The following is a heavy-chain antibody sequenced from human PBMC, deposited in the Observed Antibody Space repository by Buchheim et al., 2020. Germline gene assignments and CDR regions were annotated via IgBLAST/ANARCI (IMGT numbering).Heavy chain of an antibody. CDR3: SREFGGNDDY. V-gene: IGHV3-74*01. CDR2: INQDGRTT. J-gene: IGHJ4*02. CDR1: GFTFRASW. Sequence: EVQLVESGGGLVLPGGSLRLACAGSGFTFRASWMHWVRQAPGKGLVWVSRINQDGRTTNYAESVRGRVRISRDNAKNTGYLGMNSLRVEDTALYYCSREFGGNDDYWGQGSL. D-gene: IGHD1-1*01.